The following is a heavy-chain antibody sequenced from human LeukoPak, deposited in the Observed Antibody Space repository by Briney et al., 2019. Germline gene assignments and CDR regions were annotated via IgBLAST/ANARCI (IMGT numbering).Heavy chain of an antibody. CDR3: ARAPLTRYSSSWSTFDY. CDR2: INPNSGGT. Sequence: ASVKVSCKASGYTFTGYYMHWVRQAPGQGLEWMGWINPNSGGTNYAQKFQGRVTMTRDTSISTAYMELSRLRSDDTAVYYCARAPLTRYSSSWSTFDYWGRGTLVTVSS. V-gene: IGHV1-2*02. D-gene: IGHD6-13*01. J-gene: IGHJ4*02. CDR1: GYTFTGYY.